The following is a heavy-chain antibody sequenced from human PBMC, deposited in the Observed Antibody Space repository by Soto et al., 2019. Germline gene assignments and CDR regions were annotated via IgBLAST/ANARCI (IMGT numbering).Heavy chain of an antibody. CDR2: IFYSWST. J-gene: IGHJ4*02. CDR1: GGSISSRDYY. CDR3: SRSPCYYVSSRYSGDY. Sequence: ILCLTCTVSGGSISSRDYYWSRISQPPGKGLEWIGYIFYSWSTSYNPSPKRRVTISVDTSKNQFSLKLSSVTAADTAVYYCSRSPCYYVSSRYSGDYWGQGTRVTVSS. D-gene: IGHD3-22*01. V-gene: IGHV4-30-4*08.